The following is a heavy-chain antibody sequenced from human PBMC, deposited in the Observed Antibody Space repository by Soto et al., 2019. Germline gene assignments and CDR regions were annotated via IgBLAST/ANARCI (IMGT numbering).Heavy chain of an antibody. CDR1: GFTFSDAW. D-gene: IGHD3-3*01. CDR2: IKSKADGGTT. V-gene: IGHV3-15*01. Sequence: EVQLVESGGGLVKPGGSLRLSCAASGFTFSDAWMSWVRQPPGKGLEWVGLIKSKADGGTTDYIAPVKGRFTISRHDSENTLYLRMNSLKSEDTGVYYCTEGFDFRGQGTLVTVSS. CDR3: TEGFDF. J-gene: IGHJ4*02.